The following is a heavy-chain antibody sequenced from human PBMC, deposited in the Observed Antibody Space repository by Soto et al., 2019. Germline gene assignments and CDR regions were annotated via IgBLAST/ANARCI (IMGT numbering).Heavy chain of an antibody. CDR1: GGSISGSSYY. V-gene: IGHV4-39*01. Sequence: SETLSLTCTVSGGSISGSSYYWGWIRQPPGKGLECIGSVHYSGSTDYNPSLKSRVTISVDTSKNQFSLKLSSVTAADTAVYYCATETYYDYVWGSYRSYWGQGTLVTVSS. J-gene: IGHJ4*02. CDR3: ATETYYDYVWGSYRSY. D-gene: IGHD3-16*02. CDR2: VHYSGST.